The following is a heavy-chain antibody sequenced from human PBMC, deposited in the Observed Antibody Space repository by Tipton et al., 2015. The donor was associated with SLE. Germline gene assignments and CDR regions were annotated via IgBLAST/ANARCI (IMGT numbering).Heavy chain of an antibody. CDR2: INHSGST. D-gene: IGHD6-19*01. Sequence: TLSLTCTVSGGSISSGGYYWSWIRQHPGKGLEWIGEINHSGSTNYNPSLKSRVTISVDTSKNQFSLKLSSVTAADTAVYYCARLPVADDAFDIWGQGTMVTVSS. V-gene: IGHV4-31*03. CDR3: ARLPVADDAFDI. J-gene: IGHJ3*02. CDR1: GGSISSGGYY.